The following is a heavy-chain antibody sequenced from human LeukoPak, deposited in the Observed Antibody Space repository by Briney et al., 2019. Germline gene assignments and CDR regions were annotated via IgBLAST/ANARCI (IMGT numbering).Heavy chain of an antibody. J-gene: IGHJ4*02. V-gene: IGHV3-66*04. CDR3: ARLSANSSAYFFDY. Sequence: PGGSLRLSCAASGFTVGSNYMSWVRQAPGKGLEWVSIIYRGGSTNYADSVKGRFTISRDTSKNTLYLQMNSLRAEDTAVYYCARLSANSSAYFFDYWGQGTLVTVYS. D-gene: IGHD3-22*01. CDR2: IYRGGST. CDR1: GFTVGSNY.